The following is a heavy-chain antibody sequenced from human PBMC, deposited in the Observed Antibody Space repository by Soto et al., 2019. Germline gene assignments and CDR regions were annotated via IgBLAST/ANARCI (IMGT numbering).Heavy chain of an antibody. V-gene: IGHV3-33*01. CDR3: ASGEWSRYYYGMDV. Sequence: QVQLVETGGGVVQPWRSLSLSCAASGFTFSSYGMHWDRQAPVKWPERGAGIWYDGRNKYYADSVKGRFTIARDNSKNALNLQMNSLRAKDTVVYYCASGEWSRYYYGMDVWSQGTTVTDSS. D-gene: IGHD3-10*01. CDR1: GFTFSSYG. CDR2: IWYDGRNK. J-gene: IGHJ6*02.